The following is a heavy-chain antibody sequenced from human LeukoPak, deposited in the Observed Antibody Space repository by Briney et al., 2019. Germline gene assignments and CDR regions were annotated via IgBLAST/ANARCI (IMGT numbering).Heavy chain of an antibody. CDR2: ISYDGSNK. V-gene: IGHV3-30*18. Sequence: GGSLRLSCAASGFTFSNYGIHWVRLAPGKGLEWVAVISYDGSNKYYAESVKGRFTISRDNSKNTLYLQMNSLRAEDTAVYYCAKGYGFDSSGSEHYFENWGQGILVTVSS. CDR1: GFTFSNYG. CDR3: AKGYGFDSSGSEHYFEN. D-gene: IGHD3-22*01. J-gene: IGHJ4*02.